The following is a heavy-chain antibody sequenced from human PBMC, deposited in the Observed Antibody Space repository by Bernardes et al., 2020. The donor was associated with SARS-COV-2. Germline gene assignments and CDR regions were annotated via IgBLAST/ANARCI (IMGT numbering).Heavy chain of an antibody. CDR1: GGSISGSSHF. CDR2: VFYGGNT. Sequence: SETLSLTCAVSGGSISGSSHFWVWIRQSPGKGLEWIGSVFYGGNTHFNPSLKSRVSISVDASKNQFSLNLSSVTAADSGLYFCATESWVGAAYYFDSWGQGTLITVSS. V-gene: IGHV4-39*01. CDR3: ATESWVGAAYYFDS. J-gene: IGHJ4*02. D-gene: IGHD2-15*01.